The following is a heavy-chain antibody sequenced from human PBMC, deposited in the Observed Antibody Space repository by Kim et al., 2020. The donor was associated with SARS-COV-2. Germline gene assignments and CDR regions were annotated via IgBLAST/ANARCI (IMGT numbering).Heavy chain of an antibody. Sequence: GYAHAVKGRFTISRHNAKNSLYLQMNSLGAEDTALYYCAKDRRELLQFDYWGQGTLVTVSS. CDR3: AKDRRELLQFDY. J-gene: IGHJ4*02. V-gene: IGHV3-9*01. D-gene: IGHD1-26*01.